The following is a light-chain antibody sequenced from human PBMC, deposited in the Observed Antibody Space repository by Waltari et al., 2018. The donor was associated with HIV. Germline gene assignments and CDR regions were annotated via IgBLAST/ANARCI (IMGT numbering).Light chain of an antibody. J-gene: IGKJ1*01. V-gene: IGKV1-5*03. CDR2: KAS. Sequence: DIQMTQSPSTLSASVGDRVTITCRASQNIDRSLAWYQQNPGKAPNLLIYKASTLQSGVPSRFSGSGSGTEFTLTIISLQPDDFATCYCQQYNTSEGTFGQGTKVDVK. CDR3: QQYNTSEGT. CDR1: QNIDRS.